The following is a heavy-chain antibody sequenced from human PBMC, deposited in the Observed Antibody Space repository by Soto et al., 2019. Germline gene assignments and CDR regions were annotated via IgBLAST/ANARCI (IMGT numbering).Heavy chain of an antibody. J-gene: IGHJ6*02. CDR2: IYYSGST. CDR3: ARTPTLYSSSSVSFYYYYGMDV. CDR1: GGSISGYY. D-gene: IGHD6-6*01. V-gene: IGHV4-59*13. Sequence: SETLSLTCTVSGGSISGYYWSWIRQPPGKGLEWIGYIYYSGSTNYNPSLKSRVTISVDTSKNQFSLKLSSVTAADTAVYYCARTPTLYSSSSVSFYYYYGMDVWGQGTTVTVSS.